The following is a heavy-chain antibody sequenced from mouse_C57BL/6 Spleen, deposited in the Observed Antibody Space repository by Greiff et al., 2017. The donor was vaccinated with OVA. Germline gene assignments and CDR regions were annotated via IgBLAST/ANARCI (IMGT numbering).Heavy chain of an antibody. V-gene: IGHV1-69*01. CDR3: ARVDAQSWFAY. CDR1: GYTFTSYW. J-gene: IGHJ3*01. D-gene: IGHD2-3*01. Sequence: QVQLKQPGAELVMPGASVKLSCKASGYTFTSYWMHWVKQRPGQGLEWIGEIDPSDSYTNYNQKLKGKSTLTVDKSSSTAYMQLSSLTSEDSAVYYCARVDAQSWFAYWGQGTLVTVSA. CDR2: IDPSDSYT.